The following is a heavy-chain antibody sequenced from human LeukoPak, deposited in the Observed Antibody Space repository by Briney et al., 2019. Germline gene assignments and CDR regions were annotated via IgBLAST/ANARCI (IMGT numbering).Heavy chain of an antibody. Sequence: GGYLRLSCAASGFTFSDYYMSWIRQAPGKGLEWVSYISSSGSTIYYADSVKGRFTISRDNAKNSLYLQMNSLRAEDTAVYYCARQRGYSYGFEDPKHFDYWGQGTLVTVSS. V-gene: IGHV3-11*01. CDR1: GFTFSDYY. CDR2: ISSSGSTI. J-gene: IGHJ4*02. CDR3: ARQRGYSYGFEDPKHFDY. D-gene: IGHD5-18*01.